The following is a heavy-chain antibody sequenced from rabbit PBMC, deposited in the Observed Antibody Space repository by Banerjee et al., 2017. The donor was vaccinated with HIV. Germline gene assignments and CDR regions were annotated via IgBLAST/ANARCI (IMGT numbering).Heavy chain of an antibody. V-gene: IGHV1S45*01. CDR1: GFSFSSSYW. CDR3: ARDGAGYAGYGYARL. D-gene: IGHD6-1*01. Sequence: QAQLEESGGDLVKPEGFLTLTCTASGFSFSSSYWICWVRQAPGKGLEWIACIYAGSSDSTYYASWAKGRFTISSTSSTTVTLQMTSLTAADTATYFCARDGAGYAGYGYARLWGPGTLVTVS. CDR2: IYAGSSDST. J-gene: IGHJ4*01.